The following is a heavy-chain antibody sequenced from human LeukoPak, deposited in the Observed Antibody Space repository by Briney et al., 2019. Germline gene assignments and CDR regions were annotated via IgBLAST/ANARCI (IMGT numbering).Heavy chain of an antibody. J-gene: IGHJ4*02. CDR2: INPNSGDT. CDR3: ASVYCSSTSCYSDRIDY. Sequence: ASVKVSCKASGYTFTGYYMHWVRQAPGQGLEWMGWINPNSGDTNYAQKFQGRVTMTRDTSISTAYMELSRLRSDDTAVYHCASVYCSSTSCYSDRIDYWGQGTLVTVSS. CDR1: GYTFTGYY. V-gene: IGHV1-2*02. D-gene: IGHD2-2*02.